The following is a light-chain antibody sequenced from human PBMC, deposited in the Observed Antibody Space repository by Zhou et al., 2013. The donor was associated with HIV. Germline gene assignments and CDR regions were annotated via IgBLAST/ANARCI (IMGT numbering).Light chain of an antibody. CDR1: QSISNW. CDR2: KTF. Sequence: DIQMTQSPSTLSASIGDRVTITCRASQSISNWLAWYQQKPGRAPKLLIYKTFILGDGAPSRFSGSGSGTDFTLTINSLQPEDFATYYCQQTYSTPPYSFGQGTKLEIK. V-gene: IGKV1-5*03. J-gene: IGKJ2*03. CDR3: QQTYSTPPYS.